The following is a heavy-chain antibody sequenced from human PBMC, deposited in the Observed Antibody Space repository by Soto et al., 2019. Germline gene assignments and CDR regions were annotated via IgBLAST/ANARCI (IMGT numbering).Heavy chain of an antibody. CDR1: GYTFTSYG. D-gene: IGHD1-26*01. CDR3: ARVVGTTYYYYYGMDV. CDR2: ISAYNGNT. J-gene: IGHJ6*02. V-gene: IGHV1-18*01. Sequence: ASVKVSCKASGYTFTSYGISWVRQAPGQGLEWMGWISAYNGNTNYAQKLQGRVTMTTDTSTSTAYMELRSLRSDDTAVYYCARVVGTTYYYYYGMDVWGQGTTVIVSS.